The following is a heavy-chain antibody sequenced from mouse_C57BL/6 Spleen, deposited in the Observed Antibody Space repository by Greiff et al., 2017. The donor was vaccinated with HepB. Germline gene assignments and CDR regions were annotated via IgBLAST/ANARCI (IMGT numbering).Heavy chain of an antibody. CDR2: YPGSGNTY. CDR3: Y. Sequence: VQLQQSGPELVKPGASVKMSCKASGYTFTDYYMHWVKQKPGKGLEWIGEIYPGSGNTYYNEKFKGKATLTADTSSSTAYMRLSSLTSEDSAVYGADYWGQGTTLTVSS. V-gene: IGHV1-83*01. J-gene: IGHJ2*01. CDR1: YTFTDYYM.